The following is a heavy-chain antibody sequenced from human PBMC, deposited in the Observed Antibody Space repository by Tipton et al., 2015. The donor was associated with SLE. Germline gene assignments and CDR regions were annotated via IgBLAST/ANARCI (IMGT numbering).Heavy chain of an antibody. D-gene: IGHD5-18*01. V-gene: IGHV4-31*03. CDR2: IYYSGST. CDR1: GGSISSSSYY. J-gene: IGHJ4*02. CDR3: ASLTIDTASFDY. Sequence: TLSLTCTVSGGSISSSSYYWSWIRRHPGKGLEWIGYIYYSGSTYYNPSLKSRVTISVDTSKNQFSLKLSSVTAADTAVYYCASLTIDTASFDYWGQGTLVTVSS.